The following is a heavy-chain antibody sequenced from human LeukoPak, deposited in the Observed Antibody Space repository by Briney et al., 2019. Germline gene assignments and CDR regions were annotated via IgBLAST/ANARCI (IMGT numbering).Heavy chain of an antibody. CDR3: AKRNTMVRGGPCFDY. Sequence: GGSLTLSCAASGFSFSSYAMNWVRQAPGKGLEWVSIIFGNGDTTYYADSVKGRFTVSRDNSKDTLYLKMNDLRPDDTAIYYCAKRNTMVRGGPCFDYWGQGLLVTVSS. CDR1: GFSFSSYA. D-gene: IGHD3-10*01. V-gene: IGHV3-23*01. CDR2: IFGNGDTT. J-gene: IGHJ4*02.